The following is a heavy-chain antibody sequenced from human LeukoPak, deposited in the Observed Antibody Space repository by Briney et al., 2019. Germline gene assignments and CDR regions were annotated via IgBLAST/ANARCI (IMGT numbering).Heavy chain of an antibody. V-gene: IGHV3-66*01. CDR2: IYTGGTT. D-gene: IGHD3-16*01. Sequence: PGGSLRLSCAASGFTFTYAWMSWVRQAPGKGLEWVSGIYTGGTTYYTDSVKGRFTISRDNPNNTLYLQMHSLRAEDTAVYYCAREISRFGIWGQGTLVTVSS. CDR1: GFTFTYAW. CDR3: AREISRFGI. J-gene: IGHJ4*02.